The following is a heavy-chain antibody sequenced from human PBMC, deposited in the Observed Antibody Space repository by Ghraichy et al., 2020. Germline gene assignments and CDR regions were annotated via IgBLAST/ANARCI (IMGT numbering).Heavy chain of an antibody. CDR1: GYSFSTYG. Sequence: ASVKVSCKASGYSFSTYGISWVRHAPGQGLEWLGWVSPYNGNTNYAPKIQDRVTMTTDTSTSTAYMELTSLRSDDTAMYFCARDRGTIATAGNFDWWGQGTLVTVSS. CDR2: VSPYNGNT. CDR3: ARDRGTIATAGNFDW. D-gene: IGHD6-13*01. J-gene: IGHJ4*02. V-gene: IGHV1-18*01.